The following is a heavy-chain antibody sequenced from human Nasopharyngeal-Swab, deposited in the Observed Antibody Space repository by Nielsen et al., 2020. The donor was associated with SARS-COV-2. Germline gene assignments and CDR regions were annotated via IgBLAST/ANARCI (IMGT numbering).Heavy chain of an antibody. Sequence: SETLSLTCTVSGGSISSSSYYWGRIRQPPGKGLEWIAEINQSGSTNYNPSLRSRVTISVDTSKNQFSLRLTSVTAADTAVYYCARGLSGIVPSPFLGLGPYYSYYYMDVWGKGTTVTVSS. CDR3: ARGLSGIVPSPFLGLGPYYSYYYMDV. D-gene: IGHD2-8*01. V-gene: IGHV4-39*07. CDR2: INQSGST. CDR1: GGSISSSSYY. J-gene: IGHJ6*03.